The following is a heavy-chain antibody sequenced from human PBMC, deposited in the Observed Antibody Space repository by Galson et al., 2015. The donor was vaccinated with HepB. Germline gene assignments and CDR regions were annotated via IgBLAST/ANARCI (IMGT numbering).Heavy chain of an antibody. V-gene: IGHV3-30-3*01. D-gene: IGHD1-26*01. Sequence: SLRLSCAASGFTFSRYPMDWVRQAPGNGLEWVAAISYDGSRQYYADSVKGRFTISRDNSSNTLYLQMDSLRPEDMAVYYCATDPPDTRGSRFDNWCQGTLVTVSS. CDR2: ISYDGSRQ. CDR1: GFTFSRYP. J-gene: IGHJ4*02. CDR3: ATDPPDTRGSRFDN.